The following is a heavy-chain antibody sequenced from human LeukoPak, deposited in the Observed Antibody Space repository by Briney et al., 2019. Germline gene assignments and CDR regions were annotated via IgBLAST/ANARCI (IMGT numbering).Heavy chain of an antibody. D-gene: IGHD3-3*01. CDR1: SYSISSGYY. J-gene: IGHJ5*02. CDR3: ARVPHGETIFGVVLYWFDP. CDR2: IYYSGNT. Sequence: SETLSLTCTVSSYSISSGYYWGWIWQPPGKGLEWIGSIYYSGNTYYNPSLKSRVTISVDTSKNQFSLKLSSVTAADTAVYYCARVPHGETIFGVVLYWFDPWGQGTLVTVSS. V-gene: IGHV4-38-2*02.